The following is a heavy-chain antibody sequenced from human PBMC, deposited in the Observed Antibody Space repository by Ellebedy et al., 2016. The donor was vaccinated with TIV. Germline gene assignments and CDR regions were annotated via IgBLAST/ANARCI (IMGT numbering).Heavy chain of an antibody. CDR2: IYYSGST. Sequence: SETLSLTXTVSGGSISSYYWGWIRQPPGKGLEWIGSIYYSGSTYYNPSLKSRVTISVDTSKNQFSLKLSSVTAADTAVYYCARDILYEKNYYYGMDVWGQGTTVTVSS. V-gene: IGHV4-39*07. CDR1: GGSISSYY. J-gene: IGHJ6*02. CDR3: ARDILYEKNYYYGMDV. D-gene: IGHD2/OR15-2a*01.